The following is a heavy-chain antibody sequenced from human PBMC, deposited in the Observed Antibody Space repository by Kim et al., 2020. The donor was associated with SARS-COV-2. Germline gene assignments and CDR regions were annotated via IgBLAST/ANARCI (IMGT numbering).Heavy chain of an antibody. Sequence: PKLQGRVTMTTDTSTSTAYMELRSLRSDDTAVYYCARAQGDILTGLYFDYWGQGTLVTVSS. V-gene: IGHV1-18*01. D-gene: IGHD3-9*01. CDR3: ARAQGDILTGLYFDY. J-gene: IGHJ4*02.